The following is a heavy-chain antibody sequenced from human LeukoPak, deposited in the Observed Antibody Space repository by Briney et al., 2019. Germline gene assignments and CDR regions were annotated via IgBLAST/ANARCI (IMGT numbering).Heavy chain of an antibody. CDR1: GFTFSSYA. J-gene: IGHJ4*02. CDR3: AKSHGPYDFWSGYYGY. D-gene: IGHD3-3*01. V-gene: IGHV3-23*01. CDR2: ISGSGGST. Sequence: GGSLRLSCAASGFTFSSYAMSWVRQAPGKGLEWVSAISGSGGSTYYADSVKGRFTISRDNSKNTLYLQMNSLRAEDTAVYYCAKSHGPYDFWSGYYGYWGQGTLVPVSS.